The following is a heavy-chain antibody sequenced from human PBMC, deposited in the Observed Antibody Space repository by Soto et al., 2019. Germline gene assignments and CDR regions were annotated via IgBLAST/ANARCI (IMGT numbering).Heavy chain of an antibody. D-gene: IGHD3-10*01. Sequence: GASVKVSCKASGGTFSSYAISWVRQAPGQGLEWMGGIIPIFGTANYAQKFQGRVTITADESTSTAYMELSSLRSEDTAVYYCAGGSGEALYGSGSYYTIDYWGQGTLVTVSS. CDR1: GGTFSSYA. CDR3: AGGSGEALYGSGSYYTIDY. J-gene: IGHJ4*02. CDR2: IIPIFGTA. V-gene: IGHV1-69*13.